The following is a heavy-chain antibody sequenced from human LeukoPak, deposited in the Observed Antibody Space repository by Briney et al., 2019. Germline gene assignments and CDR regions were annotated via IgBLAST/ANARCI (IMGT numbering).Heavy chain of an antibody. CDR3: VKGGARLFWFGEFDK. CDR2: IRGTGTST. J-gene: IGHJ4*02. CDR1: GFTFSSYG. D-gene: IGHD3-10*01. Sequence: GGSLRLSCAGSGFTFSSYGMSWVRQAPGKGLEWVSAIRGTGTSTYYADSVKGRFTISRDNSKNTLYLQMNSLRAEDTAVYYCVKGGARLFWFGEFDKWGQGTLATVSS. V-gene: IGHV3-23*01.